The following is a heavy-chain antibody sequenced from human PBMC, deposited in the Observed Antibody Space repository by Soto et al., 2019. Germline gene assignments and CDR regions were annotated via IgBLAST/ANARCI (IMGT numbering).Heavy chain of an antibody. V-gene: IGHV4-59*01. CDR2: IFYSGST. CDR3: ARGRADYYDSSGYFLSYYSDY. Sequence: QVQLQESGPGLVKPSEALSLTCTVSGGSISTYYWTWIRQRPGKGLEWVGNIFYSGSTNYNPSLMSRVTISVDTSKNPSSLKMSAVTAADTAVYSCARGRADYYDSSGYFLSYYSDYWGQGALLTVSS. D-gene: IGHD3-22*01. CDR1: GGSISTYY. J-gene: IGHJ4*02.